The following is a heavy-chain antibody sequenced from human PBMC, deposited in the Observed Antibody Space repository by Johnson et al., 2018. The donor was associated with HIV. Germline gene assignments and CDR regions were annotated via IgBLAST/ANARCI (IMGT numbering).Heavy chain of an antibody. J-gene: IGHJ3*02. V-gene: IGHV3-30*04. CDR2: ISYVGRNQ. CDR1: GFTFSNYL. CDR3: AREENWNYDPDAFDI. Sequence: QMLLVESGGGVVQPGRSLRLSCTASGFTFSNYLMHWVRQAPGKGLEWVAVISYVGRNQYYVDSVKVRFTISRDKSKNMLYLQMNSLRAEETAVYYCAREENWNYDPDAFDIWGQGTMVTVSS. D-gene: IGHD1-7*01.